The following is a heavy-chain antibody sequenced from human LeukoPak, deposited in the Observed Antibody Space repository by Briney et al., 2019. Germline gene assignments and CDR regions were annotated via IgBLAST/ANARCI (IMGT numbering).Heavy chain of an antibody. Sequence: GGSLRLSCAASGFTFSTYSMNWVRQAPGKGLVWVSRINRDGSGTSYVDSVKGRFTISRDNAKNTVYLQMNSLRAEDTAVYYCARDSNYGMDVWGQGTTVTVSS. CDR1: GFTFSTYS. J-gene: IGHJ6*02. V-gene: IGHV3-74*01. CDR3: ARDSNYGMDV. CDR2: INRDGSGT.